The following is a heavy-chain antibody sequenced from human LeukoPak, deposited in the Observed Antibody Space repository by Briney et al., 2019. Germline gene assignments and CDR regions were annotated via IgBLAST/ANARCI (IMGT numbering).Heavy chain of an antibody. V-gene: IGHV3-74*01. Sequence: GGSLRLSCAASGFTFGSYWVHGVRQAPGEGLVWISVVAVSLRKKNYADSVKGRFTISRDNAKNTLYLQMTSLRAEDTAVYYCTRAGDYRFVYWGRGTLVTASS. D-gene: IGHD4-17*01. CDR3: TRAGDYRFVY. CDR2: VAVSLRKK. CDR1: GFTFGSYW. J-gene: IGHJ4*02.